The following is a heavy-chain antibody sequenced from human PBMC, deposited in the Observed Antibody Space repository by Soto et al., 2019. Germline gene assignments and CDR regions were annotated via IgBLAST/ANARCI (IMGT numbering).Heavy chain of an antibody. Sequence: ASVKVSCKASGYTFTSYGISWVRQAPGQGLEWMGWISAYNGNTNYAQKLQGRVTMTTDTSTSTAYMELRSLRSDDTAVYYCARDQIHNWNPSDYMDVWGKGTTVTVSS. V-gene: IGHV1-18*01. CDR3: ARDQIHNWNPSDYMDV. D-gene: IGHD1-20*01. J-gene: IGHJ6*03. CDR1: GYTFTSYG. CDR2: ISAYNGNT.